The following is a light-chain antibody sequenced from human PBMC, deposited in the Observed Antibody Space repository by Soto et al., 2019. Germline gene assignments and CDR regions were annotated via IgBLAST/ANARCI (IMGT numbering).Light chain of an antibody. J-gene: IGLJ2*01. V-gene: IGLV2-23*01. CDR1: SSDVGSYNL. CDR3: CSHAGETTLV. Sequence: QSALTQPASVSGSPGQSITISCTGTSSDVGSYNLVSWYQQYPGKAPKLMIYEGSKRPSGVSNRFSGSKSGNTASLTISGLQAEDEADYYCCSHAGETTLVFGGGTKVTVL. CDR2: EGS.